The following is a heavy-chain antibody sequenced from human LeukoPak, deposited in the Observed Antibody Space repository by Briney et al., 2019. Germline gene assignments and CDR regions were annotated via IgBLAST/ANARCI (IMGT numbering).Heavy chain of an antibody. CDR1: GFPVSNDI. CDR2: LHGNGNA. CDR3: ASRGS. V-gene: IGHV3-66*01. J-gene: IGHJ5*02. Sequence: GSLELSFAASGFPVSNDIMIWVRPAPGKGLDWVSILHGNGNAFYADSVKGRFTISRDNSKNTLYLQMNNLRAEDTALYYCASRGSWGQGTLVTVSS.